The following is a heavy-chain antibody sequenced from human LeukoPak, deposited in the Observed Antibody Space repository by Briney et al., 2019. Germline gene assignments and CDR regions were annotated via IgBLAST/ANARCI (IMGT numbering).Heavy chain of an antibody. J-gene: IGHJ6*03. CDR2: INSDGSTT. CDR3: ARDYYYYYLGV. CDR1: GFTFSSYW. Sequence: GGSLRLSCAASGFTFSSYWMHWVRQALGKGLVWVSRINSDGSTTSYADSVKGRFTISRDNAKNTLYLQMNSLRAEDSAMYFCARDYYYYYLGVWGKGTTVTVSS. V-gene: IGHV3-74*01.